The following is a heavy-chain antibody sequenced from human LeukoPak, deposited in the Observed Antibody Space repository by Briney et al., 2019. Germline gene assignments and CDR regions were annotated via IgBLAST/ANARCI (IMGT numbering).Heavy chain of an antibody. J-gene: IGHJ4*02. CDR1: GFTFSGSA. D-gene: IGHD5-24*01. CDR2: ISFSGGST. CDR3: AKDRAEMATILGGGIFDY. Sequence: GGSLRLSCAASGFTFSGSAMSWVRQAPGKGLEWVSLISFSGGSTYYADSVKGRFTISRDNSKNTLYLQMNSLRAEDTAVYYCAKDRAEMATILGGGIFDYWGQGTLVTVSS. V-gene: IGHV3-23*01.